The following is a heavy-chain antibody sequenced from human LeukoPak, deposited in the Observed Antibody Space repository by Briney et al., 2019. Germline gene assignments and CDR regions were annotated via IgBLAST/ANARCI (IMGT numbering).Heavy chain of an antibody. V-gene: IGHV3-23*01. D-gene: IGHD2-21*01. CDR1: GFTFSSYA. Sequence: GGSLRLSCAASGFTFSSYAMSWVRQAPGKGLEWVSAISGSGGSTYYADSVKDRFTISRDNSKNTLYLQMNSLRAEDTAVYYCAKFLSWSPYDEASFDYWGQGTLVTVSS. J-gene: IGHJ4*02. CDR3: AKFLSWSPYDEASFDY. CDR2: ISGSGGST.